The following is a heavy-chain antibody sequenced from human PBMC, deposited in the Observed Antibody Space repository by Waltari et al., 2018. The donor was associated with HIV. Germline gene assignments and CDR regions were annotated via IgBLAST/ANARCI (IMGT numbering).Heavy chain of an antibody. CDR1: GFSITTYS. V-gene: IGHV3-48*02. CDR2: IGGSTNTK. Sequence: EVQLVESGGGLVQPGGTLRLSCSVSGFSITTYSIYWVSKRPGKGLELITYIGGSTNTKYYAESVKGRLTVSRDNAKNSAFLDMSALRDDDTAIYYCARDKLGDSAPVWGQGTTVAVSS. D-gene: IGHD1-26*01. CDR3: ARDKLGDSAPV. J-gene: IGHJ6*02.